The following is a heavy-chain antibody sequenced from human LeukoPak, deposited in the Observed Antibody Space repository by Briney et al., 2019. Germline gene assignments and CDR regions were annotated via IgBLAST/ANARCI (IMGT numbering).Heavy chain of an antibody. CDR2: ISANNGHT. V-gene: IGHV1-18*01. CDR3: ARAPMVGPTRVDF. Sequence: ASVKVSCKASGYTFTNYGFSWGRQAPGQGLEWMGRISANNGHTNYAQKFQGRVTMTTDTSTSTAYMELRSLRSDDTAMYYCARAPMVGPTRVDFWGQGTLVTVCS. CDR1: GYTFTNYG. J-gene: IGHJ4*02. D-gene: IGHD1-26*01.